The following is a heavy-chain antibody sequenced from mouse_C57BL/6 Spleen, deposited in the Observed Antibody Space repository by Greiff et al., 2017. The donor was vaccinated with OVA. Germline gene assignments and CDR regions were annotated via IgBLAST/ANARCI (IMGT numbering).Heavy chain of an antibody. CDR3: ARGDYDEKAMDY. D-gene: IGHD2-4*01. J-gene: IGHJ4*01. Sequence: VQLQQSGPVLVKPGASVKMSCKASGYTFTDYYMNWVKQSHGKSLEWIGVINPYNGGTSYNQKFKGKATLTVDKSSSTAYMELNSLTSEDSAVYYCARGDYDEKAMDYWGQGTSVTVSS. V-gene: IGHV1-19*01. CDR2: INPYNGGT. CDR1: GYTFTDYY.